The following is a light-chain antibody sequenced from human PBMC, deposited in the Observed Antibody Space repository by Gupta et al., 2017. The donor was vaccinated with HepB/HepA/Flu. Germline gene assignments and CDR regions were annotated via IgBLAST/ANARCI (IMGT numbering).Light chain of an antibody. V-gene: IGLV2-14*03. CDR3: SSFSKISTVL. CDR1: TSDIGDYNH. CDR2: AVK. Sequence: QSALTQPASVSGSPGQSITISCTGATSDIGDYNHVSWLQQHPGKAPKLIIYAVKYRPSGVSNRFSGSKSGNTASLTISGLQADDEGTYYCSSFSKISTVLFSGGTKLTVL. J-gene: IGLJ2*01.